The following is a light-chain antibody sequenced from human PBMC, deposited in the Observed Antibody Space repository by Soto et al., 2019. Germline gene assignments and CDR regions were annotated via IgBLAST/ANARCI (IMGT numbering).Light chain of an antibody. CDR3: QQYGSSSTWT. V-gene: IGKV3-20*01. CDR2: DAS. Sequence: EIVLTQSPGTLSLSPGERATLSCRASQSVSTAYLAWYQHKPGQPPTLLIYDASSRVTGIPDRFSGSGSGTDFTLTISRLEPEDFAVYYCQQYGSSSTWTFGQGTKGESK. CDR1: QSVSTAY. J-gene: IGKJ1*01.